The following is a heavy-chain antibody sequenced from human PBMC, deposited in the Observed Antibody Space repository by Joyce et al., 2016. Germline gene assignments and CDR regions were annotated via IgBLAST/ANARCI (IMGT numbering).Heavy chain of an antibody. J-gene: IGHJ3*02. V-gene: IGHV3-23*01. D-gene: IGHD6-6*01. CDR1: VFIFSTYV. CDR2: MSGSSTNT. Sequence: EVQLLESGGDLVQPGGSLRLSCSASVFIFSTYVMTWVRQAPGKGLEWVAAMSGSSTNTYYAASVNGRFTISRDNSKNTLYLEMNSLRAEDTAIYYCVKARRSAFDIWGQGTVVSVSS. CDR3: VKARRSAFDI.